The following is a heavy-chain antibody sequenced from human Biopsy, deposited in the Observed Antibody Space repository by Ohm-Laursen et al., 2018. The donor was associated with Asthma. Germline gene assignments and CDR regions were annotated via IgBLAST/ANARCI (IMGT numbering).Heavy chain of an antibody. D-gene: IGHD3-10*01. CDR2: IYYSGST. Sequence: SDTLSLTCTVSYGSITSGGYYWTWIRQHPGKGLEWIGFIYYSGSTYYNPSLKSRVTISVDTSKNQFSLKLSSVTAADTAVYYCARGHGSGSYSGGFDYWGQGTLVTVSS. CDR3: ARGHGSGSYSGGFDY. J-gene: IGHJ4*02. CDR1: YGSITSGGYY. V-gene: IGHV4-31*03.